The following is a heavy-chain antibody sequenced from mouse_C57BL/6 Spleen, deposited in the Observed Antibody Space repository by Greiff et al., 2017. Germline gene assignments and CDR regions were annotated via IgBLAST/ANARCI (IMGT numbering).Heavy chain of an antibody. V-gene: IGHV1-52*01. CDR1: GYTFTSYW. J-gene: IGHJ1*03. CDR2: IDPSDSET. Sequence: VQLQQPGAELVRPGSSVKLSCKASGYTFTSYWMHWVKQRPIQGLEWIGNIDPSDSETHYNQKFKDKATLTVDKSSSTAYMQLSSLTSEDSAVYYCARIYSNYGNFDVWGTGTTVTVSS. D-gene: IGHD2-5*01. CDR3: ARIYSNYGNFDV.